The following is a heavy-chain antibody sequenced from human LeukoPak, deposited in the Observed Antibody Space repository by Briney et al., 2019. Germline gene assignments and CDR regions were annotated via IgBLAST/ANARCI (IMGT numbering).Heavy chain of an antibody. V-gene: IGHV3-7*01. CDR3: ARVSYGPSDY. J-gene: IGHJ4*02. Sequence: PGGSLRLSCAASGFTFSSYWMSWVRQIPGKGLEWVANIKHDGSEKYYVDSVKGRFTISRDNAKNSLFLQMNSLRAEDTAVYYCARVSYGPSDYWGQGTLVTVSS. D-gene: IGHD4-17*01. CDR1: GFTFSSYW. CDR2: IKHDGSEK.